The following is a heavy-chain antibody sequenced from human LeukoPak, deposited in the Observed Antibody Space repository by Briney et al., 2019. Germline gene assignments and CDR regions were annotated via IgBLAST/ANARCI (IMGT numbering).Heavy chain of an antibody. CDR1: GGSISSGGYY. CDR2: IYYSGST. CDR3: ARDPAMTTVTTRDWYFDL. Sequence: SQTLSLTCTVSGGSISSGGYYWSWIRQHPGKGLEWIGYIYYSGSTYYNPSLKSRVTISVDTSKNQFSLKQSSVTAADTAVYYCARDPAMTTVTTRDWYFDLWGRGTLVTVSS. V-gene: IGHV4-31*03. J-gene: IGHJ2*01. D-gene: IGHD4-17*01.